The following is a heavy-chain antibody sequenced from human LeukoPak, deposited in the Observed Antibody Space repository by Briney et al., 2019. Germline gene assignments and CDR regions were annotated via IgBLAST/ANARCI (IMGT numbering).Heavy chain of an antibody. CDR3: VKDGRRGYSYGYSDY. Sequence: GGSLRLSCSASGFTFSSYAMHWVRQAPGKGLEYVSAISSNGGSTYYADSVKGRFTISRDNSKSTLYPQMSSLRAEDTAVYYCVKDGRRGYSYGYSDYWGQGTLVTVSS. V-gene: IGHV3-64D*06. D-gene: IGHD5-18*01. CDR2: ISSNGGST. CDR1: GFTFSSYA. J-gene: IGHJ4*02.